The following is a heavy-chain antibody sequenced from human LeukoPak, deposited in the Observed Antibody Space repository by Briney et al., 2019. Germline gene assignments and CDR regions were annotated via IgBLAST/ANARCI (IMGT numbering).Heavy chain of an antibody. CDR1: GFTFSTYW. V-gene: IGHV3-74*01. D-gene: IGHD3-10*01. CDR3: ARGGGGSYGMDV. CDR2: INSDGSST. J-gene: IGHJ6*02. Sequence: PGGSLRLSCAASGFTFSTYWMHWVRHAPGKGLVWVSRINSDGSSTTYADSVKGRFTVSRDNAKNTLYLQMNSLRAEDTAVYYCARGGGGSYGMDVWGQGTTVTVSS.